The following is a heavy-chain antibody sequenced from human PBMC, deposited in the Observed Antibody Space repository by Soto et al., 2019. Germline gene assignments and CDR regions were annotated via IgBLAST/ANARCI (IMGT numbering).Heavy chain of an antibody. CDR3: ARSSPYIVVRKPTGNQYYYGMDV. CDR1: GGTFSNYT. D-gene: IGHD2-2*01. Sequence: QVQLVQSGAEVKKPGSSVKVFCKASGGTFSNYTISWVRQAPGQGLEWMGGIIPVFGTTDYEQKFQGRVTMTADGSTSTAYMKLSSLRSADTAVYYCARSSPYIVVRKPTGNQYYYGMDVWGQGTTVTVSS. J-gene: IGHJ6*02. CDR2: IIPVFGTT. V-gene: IGHV1-69*01.